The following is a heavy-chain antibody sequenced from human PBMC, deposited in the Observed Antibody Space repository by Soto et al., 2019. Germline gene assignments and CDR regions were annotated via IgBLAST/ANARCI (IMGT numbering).Heavy chain of an antibody. CDR2: ISYDGSNK. V-gene: IGHV3-30-3*01. D-gene: IGHD5-12*01. Sequence: AGGSLRLSCAASGFTFSSYAMHWVRQAPGKGLEWVAVISYDGSNKYYADSVKGRFTITRDNSKNTLYLQMNSLRAEDTAVYYCARGEEMATIGSAFDIWGQGTMVTVSS. CDR3: ARGEEMATIGSAFDI. CDR1: GFTFSSYA. J-gene: IGHJ3*02.